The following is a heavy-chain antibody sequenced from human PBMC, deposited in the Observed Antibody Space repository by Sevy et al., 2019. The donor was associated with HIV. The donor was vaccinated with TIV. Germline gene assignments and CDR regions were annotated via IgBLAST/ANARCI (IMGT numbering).Heavy chain of an antibody. CDR1: EFTFSSYA. CDR2: ISGSGGST. D-gene: IGHD6-19*01. V-gene: IGHV3-23*01. CDR3: AKDFFPGIAVAGAPWWFDP. Sequence: GGSLRLSCAASEFTFSSYAMSWVRQAPGKGLEWVSAISGSGGSTYYADSVKGRFTISRDNSKNTLYLQMNSLRAEDTAVYYCAKDFFPGIAVAGAPWWFDPWGQGTLVTVSS. J-gene: IGHJ5*02.